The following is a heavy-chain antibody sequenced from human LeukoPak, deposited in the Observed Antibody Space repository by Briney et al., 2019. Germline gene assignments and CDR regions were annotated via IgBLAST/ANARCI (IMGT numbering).Heavy chain of an antibody. J-gene: IGHJ4*02. Sequence: GRSLRLSCAASGFTFSSYAMHWVRQAPGKGLEWVAVISYDGSNKYYADSVKGRFTISRDNSKNTLYLQMNSLRAEDTAVYYCAKDELRMGWLRGYFDYWGQGTLVTVSS. V-gene: IGHV3-30-3*01. CDR1: GFTFSSYA. CDR3: AKDELRMGWLRGYFDY. CDR2: ISYDGSNK. D-gene: IGHD5-12*01.